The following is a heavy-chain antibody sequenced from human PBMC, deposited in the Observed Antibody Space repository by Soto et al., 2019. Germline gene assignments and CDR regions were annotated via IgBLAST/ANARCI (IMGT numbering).Heavy chain of an antibody. J-gene: IGHJ2*01. CDR1: GFSLSNARMG. D-gene: IGHD6-13*01. CDR3: ARMVRDSSSFFFYPAGNWYFDL. Sequence: QVTLKESGPVLVKPTETLTLTCTVSGFSLSNARMGVSWIRQPPGKALEWLAHIFSNDEKSYSTSLKSRLTISKDTSKSQVVLTMTNMDPVDTATYYCARMVRDSSSFFFYPAGNWYFDLWGRGTLVTVSS. CDR2: IFSNDEK. V-gene: IGHV2-26*01.